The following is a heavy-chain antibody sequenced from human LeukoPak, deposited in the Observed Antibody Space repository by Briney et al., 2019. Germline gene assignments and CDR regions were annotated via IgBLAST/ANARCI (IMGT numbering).Heavy chain of an antibody. V-gene: IGHV3-23*01. J-gene: IGHJ4*02. D-gene: IGHD4-17*01. Sequence: GGSLRLSCAASGFTFSSYAMSWVRQTPGKGLEWVSAISGSGGSTYYADSVKGRFTISRDNSKNTLYLQMNSLRAEDTAVYYCAKALESDGDYVLNYWGQGTLVTVSS. CDR1: GFTFSSYA. CDR2: ISGSGGST. CDR3: AKALESDGDYVLNY.